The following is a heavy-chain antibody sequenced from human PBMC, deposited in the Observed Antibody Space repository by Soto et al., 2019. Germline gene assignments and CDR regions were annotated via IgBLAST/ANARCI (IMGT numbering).Heavy chain of an antibody. CDR3: ARENYVDDYYYYGMDV. J-gene: IGHJ6*02. CDR2: IYSGGST. D-gene: IGHD1-7*01. V-gene: IGHV3-53*01. Sequence: VGSLRLSCAASGFTVSSNYMSWVRQAPGKGLEWVSVIYSGGSTYYADSVKGRFTISRDNSKNTLYLQMNSLRAEDTAVHYCARENYVDDYYYYGMDVWGQGTTVTV. CDR1: GFTVSSNY.